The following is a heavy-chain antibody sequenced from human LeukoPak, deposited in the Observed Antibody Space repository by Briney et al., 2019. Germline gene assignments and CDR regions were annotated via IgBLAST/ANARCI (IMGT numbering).Heavy chain of an antibody. CDR3: VRAVAGNPFDY. D-gene: IGHD6-19*01. CDR2: INSDGSST. CDR1: GFTFSSFW. J-gene: IGHJ4*02. Sequence: PGGSLRLSCAASGFTFSSFWMHWVRQAPGKGLVWVSRINSDGSSTSYADSVKARFTISRYNAKNTLHLQMNCLRADDTAVYYCVRAVAGNPFDYWGQGTLVTVSS. V-gene: IGHV3-74*01.